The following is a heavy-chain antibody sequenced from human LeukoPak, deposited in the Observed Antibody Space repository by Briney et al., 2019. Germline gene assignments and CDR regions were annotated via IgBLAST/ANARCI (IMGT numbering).Heavy chain of an antibody. CDR2: INPNSGVT. D-gene: IGHD6-6*01. J-gene: IGHJ5*02. CDR3: ARVRKGIAARRFDP. Sequence: GASVKVSCRASGYTFTGYYMHWVRQAPGQGLEWMGWINPNSGVTNYAQKFQGRVTMTRNTSISTAYMELSSLRSEDTAVYYCARVRKGIAARRFDPWGQGTLVTVSS. CDR1: GYTFTGYY. V-gene: IGHV1-2*02.